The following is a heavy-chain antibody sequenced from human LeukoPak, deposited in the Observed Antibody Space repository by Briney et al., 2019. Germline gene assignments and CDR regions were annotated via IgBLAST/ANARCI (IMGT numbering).Heavy chain of an antibody. V-gene: IGHV3-30*18. J-gene: IGHJ4*02. D-gene: IGHD4-23*01. CDR1: GFTFNSYG. Sequence: PGGSLRLSCATSGFTFNSYGMHWVRQAPGKGLEWVAVISYDGSHKYFADSVKGRFTISRDSSKNTLYLETNSLRAEDTAVYYCAKSTGGNSYIFDNWGQGTLVTVSS. CDR3: AKSTGGNSYIFDN. CDR2: ISYDGSHK.